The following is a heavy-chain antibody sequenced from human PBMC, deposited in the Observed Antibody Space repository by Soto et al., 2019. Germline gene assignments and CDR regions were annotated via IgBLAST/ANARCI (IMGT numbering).Heavy chain of an antibody. CDR3: ASTEDFFDY. CDR2: IFYSGST. CDR1: GVSLTSGTYY. J-gene: IGHJ4*02. V-gene: IGHV4-31*03. Sequence: PWETLSLTCSVSGVSLTSGTYYWSWIRQHPGKGLEWIGHIFYSGSTDYNPSLKSRVNISVDTSKNQFSLKLSSVTAADTAVYYCASTEDFFDYWGQGTLVTVSS.